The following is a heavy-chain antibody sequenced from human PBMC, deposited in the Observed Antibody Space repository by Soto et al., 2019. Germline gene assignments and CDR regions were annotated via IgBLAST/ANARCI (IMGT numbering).Heavy chain of an antibody. CDR1: GFTVSSNY. J-gene: IGHJ6*03. Sequence: GGSLRLSCAASGFTVSSNYMSWVRQAPGKGLEWVSVIYSGGSTYYADSVKGRFTISRDNSKNTLYLQMNSLGAEDTAVYYCARDRFGEGYMDVWGKGTTVTVSS. CDR2: IYSGGST. D-gene: IGHD3-10*01. CDR3: ARDRFGEGYMDV. V-gene: IGHV3-66*01.